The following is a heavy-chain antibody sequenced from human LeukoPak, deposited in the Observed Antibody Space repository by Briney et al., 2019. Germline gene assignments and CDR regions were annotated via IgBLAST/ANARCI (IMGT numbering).Heavy chain of an antibody. J-gene: IGHJ4*02. D-gene: IGHD3-10*01. CDR1: GFTFSRFG. V-gene: IGHV3-30*02. Sequence: GGSLRLSCSASGFTFSRFGMHWVRQAPGQGLEWVAFILYDGSKKYYADSVKGRFTISRDNSKNTLSLQMNSLRGEDTAVYYCARDFGRYYFDYWGQGTLVTVSS. CDR2: ILYDGSKK. CDR3: ARDFGRYYFDY.